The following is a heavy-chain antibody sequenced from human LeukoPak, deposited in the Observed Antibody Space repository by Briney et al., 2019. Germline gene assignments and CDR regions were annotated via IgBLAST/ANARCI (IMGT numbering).Heavy chain of an antibody. Sequence: SVKVSCTASGGTFSSYAISWVRQAPGQGLEWMGGIIPIFGTANYAQKFQGRVTITADESTSTAYMELSSLRSEDTAVYYCARVGDYGMDVWGQGTTVTVSS. CDR2: IIPIFGTA. CDR1: GGTFSSYA. V-gene: IGHV1-69*01. J-gene: IGHJ6*02. CDR3: ARVGDYGMDV.